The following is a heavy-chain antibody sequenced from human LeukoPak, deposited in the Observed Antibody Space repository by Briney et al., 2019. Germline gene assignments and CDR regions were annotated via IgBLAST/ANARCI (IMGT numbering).Heavy chain of an antibody. CDR3: ARDIGGNSPYFDY. Sequence: ASVKVSCKASGYTFTGYYMHWVRQAPGQGLEWMGRINPNSGGTNYAQKFQGRVTMTRDTSISTAYIELSRLRSDDTAVYYCARDIGGNSPYFDYWGQGTLVTVSS. J-gene: IGHJ4*02. CDR2: INPNSGGT. V-gene: IGHV1-2*06. D-gene: IGHD4-23*01. CDR1: GYTFTGYY.